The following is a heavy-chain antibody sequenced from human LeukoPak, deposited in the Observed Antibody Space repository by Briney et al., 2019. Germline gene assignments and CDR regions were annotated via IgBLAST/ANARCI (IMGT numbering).Heavy chain of an antibody. CDR1: GGAISSSSYS. CDR3: AGYYGSGPFDY. Sequence: SETLSLTCTVSGGAISSSSYSWGWIRQPPGKGLEWIGGIYYSGSTYYNPSLKSRVTISVDTSKNQFSLKLSSVTAADTAVYYCAGYYGSGPFDYWGQGTLVTVSS. D-gene: IGHD3-10*01. CDR2: IYYSGST. J-gene: IGHJ4*02. V-gene: IGHV4-39*01.